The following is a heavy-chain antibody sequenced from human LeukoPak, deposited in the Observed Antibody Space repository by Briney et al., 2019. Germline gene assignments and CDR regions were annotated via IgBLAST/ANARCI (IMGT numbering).Heavy chain of an antibody. D-gene: IGHD4-17*01. CDR2: IYHSGST. CDR1: GYSISSGYC. Sequence: SETLSLTCAVSGYSISSGYCWGWIRQPPGKGLEWIGSIYHSGSTYYSPSLKSRVTISVDTSKNQFSLKLSSVTAADTAVYYCARENGDYADYWGQGTLVTVSS. V-gene: IGHV4-38-2*02. J-gene: IGHJ4*02. CDR3: ARENGDYADY.